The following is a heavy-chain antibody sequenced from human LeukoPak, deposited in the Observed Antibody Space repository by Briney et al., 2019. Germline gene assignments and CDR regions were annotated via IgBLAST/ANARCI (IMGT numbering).Heavy chain of an antibody. CDR1: GGSFSGYY. CDR3: NGYCSSTSCYGGGY. CDR2: INHSGST. J-gene: IGHJ4*02. D-gene: IGHD2-2*03. V-gene: IGHV4-34*01. Sequence: SETLSLTCAVYGGSFSGYYWSWIRQPPGKGLEWIGEINHSGSTNYNPSLKSRVTISVDTSKNQFSLKLSSVTAADTAVYYCNGYCSSTSCYGGGYWGQGTLVTVSS.